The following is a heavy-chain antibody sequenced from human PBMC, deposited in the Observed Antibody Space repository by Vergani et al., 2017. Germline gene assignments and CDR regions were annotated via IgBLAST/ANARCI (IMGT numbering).Heavy chain of an antibody. D-gene: IGHD3-22*01. V-gene: IGHV5-51*01. CDR1: GYSFTNYW. CDR2: IHPADSDT. Sequence: EVQLVQSGAEVKKPGESLKISCQISGYSFTNYWIGWVRQMPGKGLEWMGIIHPADSDTRYSPSFQGQVTISVAKSISTAYLQRSSRRASDSAMYYCARLYGRDSSGSKYFDYWGQGTLVTVSS. CDR3: ARLYGRDSSGSKYFDY. J-gene: IGHJ4*02.